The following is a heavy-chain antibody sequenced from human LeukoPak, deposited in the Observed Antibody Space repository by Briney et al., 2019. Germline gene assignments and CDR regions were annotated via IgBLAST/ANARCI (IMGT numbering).Heavy chain of an antibody. CDR1: GYSFTSYW. J-gene: IGHJ4*02. D-gene: IGHD3-22*01. V-gene: IGHV5-51*01. Sequence: PGESLKISCKGSGYSFTSYWIGWVRQMPGKGLEWMGIIYPGDSDTRYSPSFQGQVTISADKSISTAYLQWSSLKASDTAMYYCARLPMFHYYDSSGYYEPLDYWGQGTLVTVSS. CDR3: ARLPMFHYYDSSGYYEPLDY. CDR2: IYPGDSDT.